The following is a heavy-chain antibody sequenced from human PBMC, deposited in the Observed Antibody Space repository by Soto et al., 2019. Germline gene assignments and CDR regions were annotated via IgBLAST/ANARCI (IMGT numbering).Heavy chain of an antibody. J-gene: IGHJ6*02. V-gene: IGHV1-18*01. CDR3: ARDSCISTSCHYYYYGMDV. CDR1: GYTFTSYG. Sequence: GASVKVSCKASGYTFTSYGISWVRQAPGQGLEWMGRISAYNGNTNYAQKLQGRVTMTTDTSTSTAYMELRSLRSDDTAVYYCARDSCISTSCHYYYYGMDVWGQGTTVTVSS. CDR2: ISAYNGNT. D-gene: IGHD2-2*01.